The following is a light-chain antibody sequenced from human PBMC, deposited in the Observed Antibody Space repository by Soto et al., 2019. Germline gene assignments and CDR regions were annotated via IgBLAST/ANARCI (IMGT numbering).Light chain of an antibody. CDR2: EGT. V-gene: IGLV2-23*01. J-gene: IGLJ3*02. Sequence: QSALTQPASVSGSPGQSISISCTGTSSDVGKYKFVSWYQQHPGKAPTLIIYEGTKRPSGVSNRFSGSKSGNTASLTISGLQAEDEADYYCCSHAGSGTVVFGGGTKVTVL. CDR3: CSHAGSGTVV. CDR1: SSDVGKYKF.